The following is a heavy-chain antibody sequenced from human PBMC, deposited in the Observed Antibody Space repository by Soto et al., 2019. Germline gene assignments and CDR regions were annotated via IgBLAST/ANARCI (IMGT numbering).Heavy chain of an antibody. CDR3: ARTPSRVATISPFDY. CDR2: IIPIFGTA. V-gene: IGHV1-69*13. J-gene: IGHJ4*02. Sequence: SVKVSCKASGGTFSSYAISWVRQAPGQGLEWMGGIIPIFGTANYAQKFQGRVTITADESTSTAYMELSSLRSEDTAVYYCARTPSRVATISPFDYWGQGTLVTVSS. D-gene: IGHD5-12*01. CDR1: GGTFSSYA.